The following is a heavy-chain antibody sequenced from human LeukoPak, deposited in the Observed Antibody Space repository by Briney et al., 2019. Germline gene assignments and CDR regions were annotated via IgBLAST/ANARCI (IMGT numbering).Heavy chain of an antibody. D-gene: IGHD1-26*01. CDR1: GFSFRDFS. Sequence: GGALRLSFAASGFSFRDFSLNWVRQAPGRGLAGFSYSRSSSSTMYYADSVKGRFTISRDNAKNSLYLQMNSLRDEDTAMYYRARDLISGAYTFDYWGQGTLVTVSS. CDR3: ARDLISGAYTFDY. J-gene: IGHJ4*02. V-gene: IGHV3-48*02. CDR2: SRSSSSTM.